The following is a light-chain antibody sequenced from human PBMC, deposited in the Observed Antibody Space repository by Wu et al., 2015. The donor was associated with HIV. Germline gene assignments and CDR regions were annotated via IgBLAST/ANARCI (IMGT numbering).Light chain of an antibody. CDR3: QQYNNGPPAS. CDR2: GAS. Sequence: IVMTQSPATLSVSPGERATLSCRASQSVGSNLAWYQQKPGQSPRVLIYGASTRATGIPTRFIGSGSGTEFTLTVTSMQSEDFAVYYCQQYNNGPPASFGQGTKLEIK. V-gene: IGKV3-15*01. CDR1: QSVGSN. J-gene: IGKJ2*03.